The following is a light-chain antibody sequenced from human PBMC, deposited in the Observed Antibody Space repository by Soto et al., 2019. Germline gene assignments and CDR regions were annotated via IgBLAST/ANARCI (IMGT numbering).Light chain of an antibody. V-gene: IGKV1-39*01. CDR3: RQSYSTPRP. CDR2: AAS. J-gene: IGKJ1*01. Sequence: DIQMIQSSSSLSATVGDRVTITCRASQSIRSYLNWYQQKSEKAPKLLIYAASSLQSGVPSRFSGIGSGTDFTLTISILLPEDYATDYCRQSYSTPRPCGQEAKVDIK. CDR1: QSIRSY.